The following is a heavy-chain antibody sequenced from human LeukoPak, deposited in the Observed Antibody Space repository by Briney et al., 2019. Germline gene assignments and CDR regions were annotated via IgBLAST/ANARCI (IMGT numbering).Heavy chain of an antibody. CDR1: GYTFTSYY. V-gene: IGHV1-46*01. CDR2: ITPSVGST. CDR3: ARVGDSSGYYPLVDY. D-gene: IGHD3-22*01. Sequence: ASVKVSCKASGYTFTSYYMRWVRQAPGQGLEWMGIITPSVGSTSYAQQFQGRVPMTRDTTTTTVYMELSSLRSEATAVYYCARVGDSSGYYPLVDYWGQGTLVTVSS. J-gene: IGHJ4*02.